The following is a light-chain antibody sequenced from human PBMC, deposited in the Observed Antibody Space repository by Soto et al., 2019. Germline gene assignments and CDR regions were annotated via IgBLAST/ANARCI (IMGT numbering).Light chain of an antibody. J-gene: IGLJ1*01. CDR3: QSCDSSLSGSGV. Sequence: QSVLTQPPSVSGAPGQTITISCTGGSSNIGAGFDVHWYQHLPQTAPKLLIYGDSNRPSGVPERVSGSKSGTSASLAITGLQAEDEADYYCQSCDSSLSGSGVFGTGTKVTVL. CDR2: GDS. CDR1: SSNIGAGFD. V-gene: IGLV1-40*01.